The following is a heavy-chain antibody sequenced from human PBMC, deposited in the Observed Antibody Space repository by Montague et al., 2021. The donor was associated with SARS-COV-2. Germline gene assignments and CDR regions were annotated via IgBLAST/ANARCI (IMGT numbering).Heavy chain of an antibody. CDR2: IYHSGNT. Sequence: SETLSLTCSVSGGSISGYYWSWIRQPPGKGLEWIGYIYHSGNTKYNPSLKSRVSISVDTSKNQFSLRPSSATAADTAVYYCAREYRIELWQTNWYFGLWGRGTLVTVSS. V-gene: IGHV4-59*01. D-gene: IGHD3-16*01. CDR1: GGSISGYY. CDR3: AREYRIELWQTNWYFGL. J-gene: IGHJ2*01.